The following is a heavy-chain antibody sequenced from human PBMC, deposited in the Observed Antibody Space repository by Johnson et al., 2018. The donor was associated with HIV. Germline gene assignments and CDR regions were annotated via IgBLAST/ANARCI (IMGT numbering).Heavy chain of an antibody. J-gene: IGHJ3*02. CDR2: IWYDGSNK. CDR3: ARDPPLIYGSGSLDAFDI. V-gene: IGHV3-33*01. CDR1: GFTFSSYG. D-gene: IGHD3-10*01. Sequence: VQLVEYGGGVVQPGRSLRLSCAASGFTFSSYGMHWVRQAPGKGLEWVAVIWYDGSNKYYADSVKGRFTISRDNSKNTLYLQMNSLRAEDTAVYYCARDPPLIYGSGSLDAFDIWGQGTMVTVSS.